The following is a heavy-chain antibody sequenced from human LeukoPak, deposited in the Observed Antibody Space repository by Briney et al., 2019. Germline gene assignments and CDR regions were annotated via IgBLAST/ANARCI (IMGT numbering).Heavy chain of an antibody. V-gene: IGHV4-34*01. CDR2: INHSGST. CDR1: GGSLSGYY. Sequence: SETLSLTCAVYGGSLSGYYWSWIRQPPGKGLEWIGEINHSGSTNYNPSLKSRVTISVDTSKNQFSLKLSSVTAADTAVYYCAAYYDSSGYGNWFDPWGQGTLVTVSS. CDR3: AAYYDSSGYGNWFDP. D-gene: IGHD3-22*01. J-gene: IGHJ5*02.